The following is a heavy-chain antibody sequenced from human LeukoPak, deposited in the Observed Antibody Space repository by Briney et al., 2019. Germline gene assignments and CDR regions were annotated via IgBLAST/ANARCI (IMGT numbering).Heavy chain of an antibody. V-gene: IGHV4-61*02. CDR2: IYTSEST. Sequence: SETMSLTCTVYGGSISSGTSFWSWIRQPAGRGLEWIGRIYTSESTNYNPSLKSRVTISVDTSKNQFSPKLSSVTAADTAVYYCARAHDFWSGYYKKGRWFDPWGQGTLVTVSS. CDR3: ARAHDFWSGYYKKGRWFDP. J-gene: IGHJ5*02. CDR1: GGSISSGTSF. D-gene: IGHD3-3*01.